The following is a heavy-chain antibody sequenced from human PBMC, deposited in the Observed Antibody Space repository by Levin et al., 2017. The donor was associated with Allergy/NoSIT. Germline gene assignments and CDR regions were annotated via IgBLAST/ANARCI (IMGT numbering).Heavy chain of an antibody. D-gene: IGHD7-27*01. CDR3: ARDPYILGDY. CDR1: GYTFTDYW. Sequence: ASVKVSCKASGYTFTDYWIHWVRQAPGQGLEWMGRIFPTSGGTDFAQKFQGRVTMTRETSISTAYMELSGLTSDDTAVYYCARDPYILGDYWGQGTLVTVSS. V-gene: IGHV1-2*06. J-gene: IGHJ4*02. CDR2: IFPTSGGT.